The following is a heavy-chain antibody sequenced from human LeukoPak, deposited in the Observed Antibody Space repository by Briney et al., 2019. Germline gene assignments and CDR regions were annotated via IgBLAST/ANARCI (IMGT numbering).Heavy chain of an antibody. CDR2: INHSGST. J-gene: IGHJ4*02. Sequence: SETLSLTCDVYGGSFSGYYWSWIRQPPGKGLEWIGEINHSGSTNYNPSLKSRVTISVDTSKNQFSLKLSSVTAADTAVYYCARGRRYGRWGQGTLVTVSS. CDR1: GGSFSGYY. V-gene: IGHV4-34*01. CDR3: ARGRRYGR. D-gene: IGHD3-16*01.